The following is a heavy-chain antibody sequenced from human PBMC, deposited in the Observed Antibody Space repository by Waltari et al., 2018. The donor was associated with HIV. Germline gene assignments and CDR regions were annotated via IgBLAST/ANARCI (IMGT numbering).Heavy chain of an antibody. D-gene: IGHD6-19*01. CDR1: GYTFTGYY. J-gene: IGHJ4*02. CDR2: IIPKTGGS. CDR3: ARDNSSGWGDFDC. Sequence: QVQLVQSGAEVTKPGASVKVSCKASGYTFTGYYVHWVRQAAGKGLEWMGWIIPKTGGSNTAQKFQGRVTMIRDTSISTAYMELSRLTADDTAVYYCARDNSSGWGDFDCWGQGTLVTVS. V-gene: IGHV1-2*02.